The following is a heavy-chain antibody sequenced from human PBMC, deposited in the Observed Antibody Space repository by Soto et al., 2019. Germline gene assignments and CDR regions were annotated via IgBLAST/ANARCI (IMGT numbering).Heavy chain of an antibody. Sequence: GGSLRLSCAASGFTFSSFAMSWVRQAPGKGLEWVANIKQDASEKYNVDSVKGRFTISRDNAKNSLYLQMNSLRAEDTAVYYCARDPGPLYYFDYWGQGTLVTVSS. CDR1: GFTFSSFA. CDR3: ARDPGPLYYFDY. V-gene: IGHV3-7*05. J-gene: IGHJ4*02. CDR2: IKQDASEK.